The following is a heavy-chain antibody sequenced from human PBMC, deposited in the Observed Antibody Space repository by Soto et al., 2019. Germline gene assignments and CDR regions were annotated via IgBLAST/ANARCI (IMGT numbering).Heavy chain of an antibody. CDR3: AKGLGGYDYYYYGMDV. V-gene: IGHV3-30*18. J-gene: IGHJ6*02. Sequence: QVQLVESGGGVVQPGRSLRLSCAASGFTFSSYGMHWVRQAPGKGLEWVAVISYDGSNKYYADSVKGRFTISRDNSKNTLYLQMNSLRAEDTAVYYCAKGLGGYDYYYYGMDVWGQGTTVTVSS. CDR2: ISYDGSNK. D-gene: IGHD3-16*01. CDR1: GFTFSSYG.